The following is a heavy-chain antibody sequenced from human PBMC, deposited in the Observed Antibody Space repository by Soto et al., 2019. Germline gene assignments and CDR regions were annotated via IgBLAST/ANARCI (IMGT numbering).Heavy chain of an antibody. J-gene: IGHJ2*01. CDR2: IDWDDDK. D-gene: IGHD3-22*01. CDR1: GFSLRTSGIC. CDR3: ARIFHYYDSSGPGEYFDC. Sequence: SGPTLVNPTQTLTLTCTFSGFSLRTSGICVSWIPQPPGKALEWLALIDWDDDKYYSTSLKTRLTISKDTSKNQVVLTMTNMDPVDTATYYCARIFHYYDSSGPGEYFDCWGRGTRVTVAS. V-gene: IGHV2-70*01.